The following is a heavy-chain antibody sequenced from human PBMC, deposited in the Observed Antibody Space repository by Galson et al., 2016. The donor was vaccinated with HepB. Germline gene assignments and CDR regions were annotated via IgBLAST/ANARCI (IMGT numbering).Heavy chain of an antibody. CDR3: ATRDSTGWDYLDS. CDR2: ISTTGRTM. Sequence: SLRLSCAASGFTFSSYEMNWVRQAPGKGLEWVAHISTTGRTMYYADSVKGRFTTSRDNAGNSLYLQMNGLRPEDTAVYFCATRDSTGWDYLDSWGQGNLVTVSS. D-gene: IGHD6-19*01. J-gene: IGHJ4*02. V-gene: IGHV3-48*03. CDR1: GFTFSSYE.